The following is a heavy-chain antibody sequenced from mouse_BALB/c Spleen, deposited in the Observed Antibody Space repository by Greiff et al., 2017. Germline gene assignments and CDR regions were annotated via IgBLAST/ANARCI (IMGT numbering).Heavy chain of an antibody. CDR2: IYPGSGNT. D-gene: IGHD1-1*01. CDR3: ARRYYGSSQYYFDY. V-gene: IGHV1-84*02. CDR1: GYTFTDYY. J-gene: IGHJ2*01. Sequence: QVQLQQSGPELVKPGASVKISCKASGYTFTDYYINWVKQKPGQGLEWIGRIYPGSGNTKYNEKFKGKATLTVDTSSSTAYMQLSSLTSEDTAVYFCARRYYGSSQYYFDYWGQGTTLTVSS.